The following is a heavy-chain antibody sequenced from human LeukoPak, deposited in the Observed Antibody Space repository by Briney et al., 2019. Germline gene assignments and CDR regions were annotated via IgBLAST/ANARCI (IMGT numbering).Heavy chain of an antibody. CDR2: IYPGDSDT. D-gene: IGHD6-19*01. V-gene: IGHV5-51*01. J-gene: IGHJ4*02. CDR1: GYSFTSYW. CDR3: ARQGGRGAVRSPFDY. Sequence: KAGESLKISCKGSGYSFTSYWIGWVRQMPGKGLEWMGIIYPGDSDTRYSPSFQGQVTISADKSISTAYLQWSSLKASDTAMYYCARQGGRGAVRSPFDYWGQGTLVTVSS.